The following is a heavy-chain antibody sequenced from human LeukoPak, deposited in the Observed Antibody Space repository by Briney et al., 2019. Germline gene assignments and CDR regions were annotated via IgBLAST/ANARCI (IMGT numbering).Heavy chain of an antibody. J-gene: IGHJ4*02. CDR3: ARDGFPSGVDSSGYYYYYFDY. V-gene: IGHV1-46*01. CDR2: INPSGGST. CDR1: GYTFTSYY. Sequence: ASVKVSCKASGYTFTSYYMHWVRQAPGQGLEWVGIINPSGGSTSYAQKFQGRVTMTRDTSTSTVYMELSSLRSEDTAVYYCARDGFPSGVDSSGYYYYYFDYWGQGTLVTVSS. D-gene: IGHD3-22*01.